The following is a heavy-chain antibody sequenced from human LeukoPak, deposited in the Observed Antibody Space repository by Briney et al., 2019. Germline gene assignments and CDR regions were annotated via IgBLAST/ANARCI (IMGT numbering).Heavy chain of an antibody. CDR2: IYYSGST. V-gene: IGHV4-39*01. D-gene: IGHD3-9*01. Sequence: SETLSLTCTVSGGSISSSSYYWGWIRQPPGKGLEWIGSIYYSGSTYYNPSLKGRVPISVDTSKNQFSLKLSSVTAADTAVYYCARQIAYYDILTGYAFDIWGQGTMVTVSS. CDR1: GGSISSSSYY. J-gene: IGHJ3*02. CDR3: ARQIAYYDILTGYAFDI.